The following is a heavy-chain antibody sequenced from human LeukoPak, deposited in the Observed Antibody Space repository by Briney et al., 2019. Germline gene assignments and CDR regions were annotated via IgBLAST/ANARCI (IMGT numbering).Heavy chain of an antibody. Sequence: SQTLSLTCTVSGGSLSSGGYYWSWIRQHPGTGLEWIGYIYYSGSTYYNPSLKSRVTISVDTSKNQFSLKLSSVTAADTAVYYCARGWKSCSSTSCYRAFDPWGQGTLVTVSS. CDR2: IYYSGST. CDR1: GGSLSSGGYY. D-gene: IGHD2-2*02. J-gene: IGHJ5*02. CDR3: ARGWKSCSSTSCYRAFDP. V-gene: IGHV4-31*03.